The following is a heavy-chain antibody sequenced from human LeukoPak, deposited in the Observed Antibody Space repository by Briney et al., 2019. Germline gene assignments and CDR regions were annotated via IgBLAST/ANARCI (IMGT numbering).Heavy chain of an antibody. D-gene: IGHD5-24*01. CDR3: ARTWLQLPPYYYYYYMDV. J-gene: IGHJ6*03. Sequence: SETLSLTCTVSGGSFSSSSNYWSWIRHPPGKDLEWIGYIYYSGSTNYNPSLKSRVTISVDTSKNQFSLKLSSVTAADTAVYYCARTWLQLPPYYYYYYMDVWGKGTTVTVSS. V-gene: IGHV4-61*01. CDR2: IYYSGST. CDR1: GGSFSSSSNY.